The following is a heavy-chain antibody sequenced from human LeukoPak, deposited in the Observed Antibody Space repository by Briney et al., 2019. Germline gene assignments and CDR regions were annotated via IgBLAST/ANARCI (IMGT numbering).Heavy chain of an antibody. D-gene: IGHD5-18*01. J-gene: IGHJ4*02. V-gene: IGHV4-38-2*02. CDR2: IYHSGST. CDR1: GYSISSGYY. Sequence: SETLSLTCTVSGYSISSGYYWGWIWQPPGKGLEWIGSIYHSGSTYYNPSLKSRVTISVDTSKNQFSLKLSSVTAADTAVYYCARELGYSYGPPLGYWGQGTLVTVSS. CDR3: ARELGYSYGPPLGY.